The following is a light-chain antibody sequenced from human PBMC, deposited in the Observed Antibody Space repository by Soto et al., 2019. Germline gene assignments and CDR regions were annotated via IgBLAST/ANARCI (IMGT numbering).Light chain of an antibody. J-gene: IGKJ5*01. Sequence: EIMMTQSPATLSVSPGERATLSCRASQSVSNNVAWYQQKPGQAPRLLIYYASTRATGIPARFSGSGSGTAFTLTISSLQSEDFALYSCQQYNNWPPITFGQGTRLEIK. CDR3: QQYNNWPPIT. CDR2: YAS. CDR1: QSVSNN. V-gene: IGKV3-15*01.